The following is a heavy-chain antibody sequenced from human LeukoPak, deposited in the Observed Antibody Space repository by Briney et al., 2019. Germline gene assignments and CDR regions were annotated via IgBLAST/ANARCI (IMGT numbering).Heavy chain of an antibody. Sequence: SETLSLTCAVSGGPFSGYFWSWIRQSSGKGLEWIGEIHNSGTTNYNPSLNSRVTISEDTSKNQFYLNLSFVTAADTAVYYCARVGATGADFDYWGQGTLVTVSS. CDR1: GGPFSGYF. D-gene: IGHD1-26*01. CDR2: IHNSGTT. J-gene: IGHJ4*02. V-gene: IGHV4-34*01. CDR3: ARVGATGADFDY.